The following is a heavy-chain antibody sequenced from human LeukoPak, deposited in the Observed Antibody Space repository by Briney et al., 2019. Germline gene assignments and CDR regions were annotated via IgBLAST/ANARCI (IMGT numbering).Heavy chain of an antibody. D-gene: IGHD3-16*01. J-gene: IGHJ4*02. CDR3: ARDLGIHGRVGGFDS. Sequence: PSETLSLTCTVSGGSISSNNYYWGWIRQPPGKGLEWVSVIYSGGSTYYADSVKGRFTISRDNSKNTLYLQMNSLRAEDTAVYYCARDLGIHGRVGGFDSWGQGTLVTVSS. V-gene: IGHV3-53*01. CDR2: IYSGGST. CDR1: GGSISSNNYY.